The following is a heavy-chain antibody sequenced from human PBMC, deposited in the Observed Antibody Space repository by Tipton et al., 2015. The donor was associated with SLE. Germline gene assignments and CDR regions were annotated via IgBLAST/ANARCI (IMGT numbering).Heavy chain of an antibody. CDR2: IRYDGSNK. V-gene: IGHV3-30*02. J-gene: IGHJ4*02. CDR3: AKEFVDTAMGTPPFDY. D-gene: IGHD5-18*01. Sequence: SLRLSCAASGFTFSDYYMSWIRQAPGKGLEWVAFIRYDGSNKYYADSVKGRFTISRDNSKNTLYLQMNSLRAEDTAVYYCAKEFVDTAMGTPPFDYWGQGTLVTVSS. CDR1: GFTFSDYY.